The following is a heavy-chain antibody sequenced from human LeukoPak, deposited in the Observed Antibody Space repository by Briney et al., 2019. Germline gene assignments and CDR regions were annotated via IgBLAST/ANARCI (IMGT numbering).Heavy chain of an antibody. CDR1: GGSISSSSYS. CDR3: ARRLKRMLRGLIRGNSDYYYHFYMDV. D-gene: IGHD3-10*01. Sequence: SETLSLTCTVSGGSISSSSYSWGWIRQPPGKGLEWIGEINQSGSTNYNPSLKSRVSISLDTSKNQFSLKLSSVTAADTAVYYCARRLKRMLRGLIRGNSDYYYHFYMDVWGKGTTVTISS. J-gene: IGHJ6*03. CDR2: INQSGST. V-gene: IGHV4-39*07.